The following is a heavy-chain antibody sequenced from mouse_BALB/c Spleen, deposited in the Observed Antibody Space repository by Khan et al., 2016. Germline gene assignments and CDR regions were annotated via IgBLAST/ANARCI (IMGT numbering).Heavy chain of an antibody. J-gene: IGHJ3*01. CDR2: INPDSSTI. CDR1: GFDFSRYW. Sequence: EVKLLESGGGLVQPGGSLKLSCAATGFDFSRYWMSWVRQAPGKGLEWIGEINPDSSTINYTPSLKDKFIISRDNAKNTLYLQMSKVRSEDTALYYWARRPFGNDWSGFSYWAQGTLVTVSS. D-gene: IGHD2-2*01. CDR3: ARRPFGNDWSGFSY. V-gene: IGHV4-1*02.